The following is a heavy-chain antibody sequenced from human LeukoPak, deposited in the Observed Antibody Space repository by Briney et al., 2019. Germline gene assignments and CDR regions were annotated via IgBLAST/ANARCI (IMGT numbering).Heavy chain of an antibody. CDR2: ISGSGGTT. J-gene: IGHJ4*02. D-gene: IGHD4-11*01. V-gene: IGHV3-23*01. CDR1: GFTFSSYA. Sequence: QTGGSLRLSCAASGFTFSSYAMSWVRQAPGKGLEWVSVISGSGGTTFYTDSVKGRFTISRDNSKNTLYLQMNSLRAEDTAVYYCAKSPPAYTVTTFNYWGQGTLVTVSS. CDR3: AKSPPAYTVTTFNY.